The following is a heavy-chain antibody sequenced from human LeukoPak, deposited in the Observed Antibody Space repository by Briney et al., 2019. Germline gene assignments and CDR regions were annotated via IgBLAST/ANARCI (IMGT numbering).Heavy chain of an antibody. D-gene: IGHD3-22*01. CDR2: ISWYSGSI. CDR3: AKSWRGVVVITPFDY. CDR1: GFTFDDYA. V-gene: IGHV3-9*01. J-gene: IGHJ4*02. Sequence: SLRLSCAASGFTFDDYAMHWVRQAPGKGLEWVSGISWYSGSIGYADSVKGRFTISRDNAKNSLYLQMNSLRAEDTALYYCAKSWRGVVVITPFDYWGQGTLVTVSS.